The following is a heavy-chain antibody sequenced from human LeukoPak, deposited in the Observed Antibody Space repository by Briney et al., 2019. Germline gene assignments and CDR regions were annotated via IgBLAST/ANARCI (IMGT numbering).Heavy chain of an antibody. CDR3: AKPAVRYYDSGGYYYFDY. V-gene: IGHV3-30*18. Sequence: GGSLRLSCAASGFTFSSYGMHWVRQAPGKGLEWVAVISYDGSNKYYADSVKGRFTISRDNSKNTLYLQMNSLRAEDTAVYYCAKPAVRYYDSGGYYYFDYWGQGTLVTVSS. D-gene: IGHD3-22*01. CDR2: ISYDGSNK. CDR1: GFTFSSYG. J-gene: IGHJ4*02.